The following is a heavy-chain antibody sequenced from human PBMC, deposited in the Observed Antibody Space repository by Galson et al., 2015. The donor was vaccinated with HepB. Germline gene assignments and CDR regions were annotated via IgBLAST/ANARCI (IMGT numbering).Heavy chain of an antibody. CDR3: ARDSSSWSHEGWFDP. J-gene: IGHJ5*02. Sequence: SLRLSCAASGFTFSSYGMHWVRQAPGKGLEWVAVIWYDGSNKYYADSVKGRFTISRDNSKNTLYLQMNSLRAEDTAVYYCARDSSSWSHEGWFDPWGQGTLVTVSS. CDR2: IWYDGSNK. V-gene: IGHV3-33*01. D-gene: IGHD6-13*01. CDR1: GFTFSSYG.